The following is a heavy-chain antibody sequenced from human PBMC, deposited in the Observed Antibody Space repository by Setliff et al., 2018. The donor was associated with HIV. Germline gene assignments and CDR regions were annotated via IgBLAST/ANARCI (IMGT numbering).Heavy chain of an antibody. J-gene: IGHJ3*02. CDR3: ARVGLYCSGGSCYSSAFDI. V-gene: IGHV4-4*07. CDR1: GGSISSYY. D-gene: IGHD2-15*01. CDR2: IYSSGST. Sequence: SETLSLTCTVSGGSISSYYWSWIRQPAGKGLEWIGRIYSSGSTNYSPSLNSRVTMSVDTSKNQFSLRQSSVTAADTAVYYCARVGLYCSGGSCYSSAFDIWGQGTMVTVS.